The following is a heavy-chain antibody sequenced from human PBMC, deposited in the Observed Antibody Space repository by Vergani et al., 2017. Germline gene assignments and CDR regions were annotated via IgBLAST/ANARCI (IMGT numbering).Heavy chain of an antibody. Sequence: EVQLLESGGGLVQPGGSLRLSCAASGFTFSDYAMTWVRQTPGKGLEWISVIVGGGYSTWYADSVQGRFTISRDNSKNTLYLQMNNLRVEDTARYYCAKEGDYSSTWINSHYLDYWGQGTLVTVSS. CDR1: GFTFSDYA. D-gene: IGHD2-2*01. J-gene: IGHJ4*02. CDR2: IVGGGYST. CDR3: AKEGDYSSTWINSHYLDY. V-gene: IGHV3-23*01.